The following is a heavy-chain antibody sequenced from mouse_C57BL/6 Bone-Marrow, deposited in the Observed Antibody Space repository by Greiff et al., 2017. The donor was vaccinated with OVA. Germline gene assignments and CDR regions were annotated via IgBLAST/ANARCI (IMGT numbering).Heavy chain of an antibody. D-gene: IGHD2-1*01. CDR3: ARGNYYALDY. J-gene: IGHJ2*01. V-gene: IGHV3-6*01. CDR1: GYSITSGYY. Sequence: EVKVEESGPGLVKPSQSLSLTCSVTGYSITSGYYWNWIRQFPGNKLEWMGYISYDGSNNYNPSLKNRISITRDTSKNQFFLKLNSVTTEDTATYYCARGNYYALDYWGQGTTLTVSS. CDR2: ISYDGSN.